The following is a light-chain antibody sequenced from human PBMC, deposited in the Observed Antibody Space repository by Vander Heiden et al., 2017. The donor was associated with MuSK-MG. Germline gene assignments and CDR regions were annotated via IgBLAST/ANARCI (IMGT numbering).Light chain of an antibody. Sequence: QSVLTQPPSVSGAPGQRVTISCTGNNSNLGAGYDVHWYQQFPGAAPKLLIYGNINRPSGVPDRFSASKSGTSASLAITGLQTEDEADYYCQSYDSSLSGRWVFGGGTRLTVL. CDR1: NSNLGAGYD. J-gene: IGLJ3*02. CDR2: GNI. V-gene: IGLV1-40*01. CDR3: QSYDSSLSGRWV.